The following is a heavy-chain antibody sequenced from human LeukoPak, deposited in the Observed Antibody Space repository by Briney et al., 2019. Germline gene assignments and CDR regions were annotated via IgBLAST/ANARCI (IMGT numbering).Heavy chain of an antibody. CDR2: IYYNGST. Sequence: SETLSLTCTVSGGSISSGGYYWSWIRQHPGKGLEWIGYIYYNGSTYYNPSLKSRVTISVDTSKNQFSLKLSSVTAADTAVYYCARGPHSTLDYWGQGTLVTVSS. V-gene: IGHV4-31*03. CDR1: GGSISSGGYY. CDR3: ARGPHSTLDY. J-gene: IGHJ4*02. D-gene: IGHD6-13*01.